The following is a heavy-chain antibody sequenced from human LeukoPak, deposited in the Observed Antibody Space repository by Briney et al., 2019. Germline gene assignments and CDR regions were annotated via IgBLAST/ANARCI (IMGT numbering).Heavy chain of an antibody. V-gene: IGHV3-23*01. J-gene: IGHJ4*02. D-gene: IGHD3-22*01. Sequence: GGSLRLSCAASGFTFSSYAMSWVRQAPGKGLEWVSALSGSGGRTYYADSAKGRFTISRDNAKNCLYLQMNSLRAEDTALYYCVKGAGYYYDSRFDYWGQGTLVTVSS. CDR1: GFTFSSYA. CDR3: VKGAGYYYDSRFDY. CDR2: LSGSGGRT.